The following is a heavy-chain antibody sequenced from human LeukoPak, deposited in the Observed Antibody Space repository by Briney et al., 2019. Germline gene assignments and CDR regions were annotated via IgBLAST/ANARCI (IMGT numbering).Heavy chain of an antibody. CDR1: GFTFSAYT. CDR2: ISSSSSTI. V-gene: IGHV3-48*04. D-gene: IGHD6-25*01. Sequence: GGSLRLSCAASGFTFSAYTMNWVRQAPGKGLEWVSYISSSSSTIYYADSVKGRFTISRDNAKNSLYLQMNSLRAEDTAVYYCARARPYDAFDIWGQGTMVTVSS. CDR3: ARARPYDAFDI. J-gene: IGHJ3*02.